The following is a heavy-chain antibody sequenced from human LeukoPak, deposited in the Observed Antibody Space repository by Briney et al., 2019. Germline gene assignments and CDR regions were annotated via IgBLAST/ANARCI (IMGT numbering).Heavy chain of an antibody. Sequence: GGSMRLSCAASGFTFSSYWMSWVRQVPGKGLEWVANIKEDGSDKYYVDSVKGRSTISRDNAKNSLYLQMSSLRAEDTAVYYCVRDRGWLQFDYWGQGTLATVSS. CDR1: GFTFSSYW. D-gene: IGHD5-24*01. V-gene: IGHV3-7*01. J-gene: IGHJ4*02. CDR2: IKEDGSDK. CDR3: VRDRGWLQFDY.